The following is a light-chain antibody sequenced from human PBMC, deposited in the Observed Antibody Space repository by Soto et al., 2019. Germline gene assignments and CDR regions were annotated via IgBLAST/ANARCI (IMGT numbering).Light chain of an antibody. CDR2: LNSDGSH. V-gene: IGLV4-69*01. CDR1: SGYSSYA. Sequence: QLVLTQSPSASASLGASVKLTCTLSSGYSSYAIAWHQQQPEKGPRYLIKLNSDGSHSKGDGIPDRFSGSSSGAERYLTISSLQSEDEADYYCQTWVTGVLVFGGGTKLTVL. J-gene: IGLJ2*01. CDR3: QTWVTGVLV.